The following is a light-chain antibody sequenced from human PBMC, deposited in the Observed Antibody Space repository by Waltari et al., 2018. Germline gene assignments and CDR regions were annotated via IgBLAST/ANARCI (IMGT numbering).Light chain of an antibody. V-gene: IGKV3-20*01. Sequence: EIVLTQCPGTLSLSPGERATLSCRASQSVSSSYLAWYQQKPGQAPRLLIYGASSRATGIPDRFSGSGSGTDFTLTISRLEPEDFAVYYCQQYGSSPRITFGQGTRLEIK. CDR2: GAS. CDR1: QSVSSSY. CDR3: QQYGSSPRIT. J-gene: IGKJ5*01.